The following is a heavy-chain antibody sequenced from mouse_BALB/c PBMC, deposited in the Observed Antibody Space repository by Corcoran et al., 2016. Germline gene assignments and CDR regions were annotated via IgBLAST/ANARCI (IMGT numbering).Heavy chain of an antibody. CDR3: ERHAYCRDGGVAY. Sequence: IQLQQSGAELVKPEASVQLSCKASDYTFTEYTIHSVKQRSGQGLEWIGWFYPRSKTTKYNEKFKDKATLTANKSSSTVYRELSRLTSEDSACYFCERHAYCRDGGVAYWGQGTVVTVSA. CDR1: DYTFTEYT. V-gene: IGHV1-62-2*01. J-gene: IGHJ3*01. D-gene: IGHD2-14*01. CDR2: FYPRSKTT.